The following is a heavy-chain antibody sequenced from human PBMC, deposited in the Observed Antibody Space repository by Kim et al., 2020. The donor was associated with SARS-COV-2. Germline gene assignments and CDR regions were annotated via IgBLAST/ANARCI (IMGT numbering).Heavy chain of an antibody. CDR3: ARLNSGYIPLDH. D-gene: IGHD5-12*01. V-gene: IGHV4-31*03. J-gene: IGHJ4*02. CDR1: GDSINSGYYY. Sequence: SETLSLTCTVSGDSINSGYYYWSRIRQHPGQGLEWIGYIYNSESTYYNPSRKRRVTMSIDTSKNQFSLKLSSVTAADTAVYFCARLNSGYIPLDHGGLRTLVPVSS. CDR2: IYNSEST.